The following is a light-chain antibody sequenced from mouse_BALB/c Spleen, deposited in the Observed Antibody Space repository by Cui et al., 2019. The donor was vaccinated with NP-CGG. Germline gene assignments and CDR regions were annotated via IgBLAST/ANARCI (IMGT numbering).Light chain of an antibody. CDR2: GTN. J-gene: IGLJ1*01. V-gene: IGLV1*01. Sequence: QAVVTRESALTTSPGETVTLTCRSSTGAVTTSNYANWVQEIPDHLFTGLIGGTNNRAPGVPARFSGSLIGDKAALTITGAQTEDEAIYFCALWYSNHWVFGGGTKLTVL. CDR1: TGAVTTSNY. CDR3: ALWYSNHWV.